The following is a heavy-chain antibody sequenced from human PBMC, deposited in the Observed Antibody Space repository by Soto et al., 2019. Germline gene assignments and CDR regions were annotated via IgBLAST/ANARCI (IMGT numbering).Heavy chain of an antibody. CDR3: VGSRPGGVIFQF. V-gene: IGHV3-72*01. D-gene: IGHD3-16*02. J-gene: IGHJ4*02. CDR2: ARNDPRARTT. CDR1: GFIFNDYH. Sequence: EPQLMESGGGLVQPGGSLRLSCAASGFIFNDYHMEWVRQAPGKGLEWIGRARNDPRARTTEHAASVRGRFTTSRDDSPNSMYLQMNRLKIEGTAMYYCVGSRPGGVIFQFWGQGTLVTVSS.